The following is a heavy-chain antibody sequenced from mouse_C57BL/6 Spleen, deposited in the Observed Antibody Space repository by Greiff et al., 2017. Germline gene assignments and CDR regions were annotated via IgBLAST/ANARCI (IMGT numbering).Heavy chain of an antibody. Sequence: EVKLVESGGGLVKPGGSLKLSCAASGFTFSSYAMSWVRQTPEKRLEWVATISDGGSYTYYPDNVKGRFPISRDNAKNNLYLQMSHLKSEDTAMYYCAREDKKNAMDYWGQGTSVTVSS. CDR2: ISDGGSYT. CDR1: GFTFSSYA. V-gene: IGHV5-4*01. CDR3: AREDKKNAMDY. J-gene: IGHJ4*01.